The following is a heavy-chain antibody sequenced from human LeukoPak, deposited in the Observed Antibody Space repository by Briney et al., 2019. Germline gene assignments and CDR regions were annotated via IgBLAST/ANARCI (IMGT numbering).Heavy chain of an antibody. J-gene: IGHJ4*02. CDR1: GFTFSGSA. D-gene: IGHD5-24*01. V-gene: IGHV3-73*01. Sequence: GGSLKLSCAASGFTFSGSAMHWVRQASGKGLEWVGRIRSKANSYAPAYAASVKGRFTISRDDSKNAAYPQMNSLKTEDTAVYYCTRAAGMATMGYWGQGTLVTVSS. CDR3: TRAAGMATMGY. CDR2: IRSKANSYAP.